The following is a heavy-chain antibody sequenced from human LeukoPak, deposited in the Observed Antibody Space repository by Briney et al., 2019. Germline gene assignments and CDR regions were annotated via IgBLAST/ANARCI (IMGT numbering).Heavy chain of an antibody. CDR3: AITYCYGSGSSYYFDY. CDR1: GHTFTSYG. V-gene: IGHV1-18*01. CDR2: ISAYNGNT. J-gene: IGHJ4*02. Sequence: ASVKVSCKASGHTFTSYGISWVRQAPGQGLEWMGWISAYNGNTNYAQKLQGRVTMTTDTSTSTAYMELRSLRSDDTAVYYCAITYCYGSGSSYYFDYWGQGTLVTVSS. D-gene: IGHD3-10*01.